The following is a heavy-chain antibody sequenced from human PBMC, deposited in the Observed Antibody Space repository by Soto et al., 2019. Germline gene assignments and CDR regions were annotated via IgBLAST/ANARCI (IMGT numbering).Heavy chain of an antibody. J-gene: IGHJ3*02. V-gene: IGHV4-59*01. CDR1: GGSISSYY. CDR3: ARKYYDFWSGYHDAFDI. D-gene: IGHD3-3*01. CDR2: IYYSGST. Sequence: SETLSLTCTVSGGSISSYYWSWIRQPPGKGLEWIGYIYYSGSTNYNPSLKSRVTISVDTSKNQFSLKLSSVTAADTAVYYCARKYYDFWSGYHDAFDIWGQGTIDTVSS.